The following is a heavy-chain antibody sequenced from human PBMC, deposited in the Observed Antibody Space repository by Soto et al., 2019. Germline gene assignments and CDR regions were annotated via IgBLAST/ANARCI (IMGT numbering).Heavy chain of an antibody. D-gene: IGHD4-17*01. CDR2: AYHSGST. Sequence: QMQLQQSGPGLVKPSGTLSLTCTVSGASVTLSNWWTWIRQSPGRGLEWIGQAYHSGSTNYNPSLEARVTISVDTSKNQFSLNLTSVTAADTAVYYCARATDDYGDASDVWGQGTSVTGAS. J-gene: IGHJ3*01. CDR3: ARATDDYGDASDV. V-gene: IGHV4-4*02. CDR1: GASVTLSNW.